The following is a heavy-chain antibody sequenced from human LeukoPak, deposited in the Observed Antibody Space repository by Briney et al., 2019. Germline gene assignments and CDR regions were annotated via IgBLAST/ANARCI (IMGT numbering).Heavy chain of an antibody. Sequence: PGGSLRLSCAASGFTFSSYGMHWVRQAPGKGLEWVAVIWYDGSNKYYADSVKGRFTISRDNSENTLYLQMNSLRAEDTAVYYCARDLGGGSYYFDYWGQGTLVTVSS. CDR1: GFTFSSYG. J-gene: IGHJ4*02. D-gene: IGHD2-15*01. CDR3: ARDLGGGSYYFDY. V-gene: IGHV3-33*01. CDR2: IWYDGSNK.